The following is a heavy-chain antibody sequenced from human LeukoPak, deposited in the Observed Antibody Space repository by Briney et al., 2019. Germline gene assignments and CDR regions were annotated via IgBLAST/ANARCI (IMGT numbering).Heavy chain of an antibody. V-gene: IGHV3-21*01. Sequence: GGALRLSCAASGFTFSSYSMNWVRQAPGKGLEWVSSISSSSNDTYYADSVKGRFTISRDNAKNSLYLQMNSLRAEDTTVYYCARDLDYWDQGTLVTVSS. J-gene: IGHJ4*02. CDR3: ARDLDY. CDR1: GFTFSSYS. CDR2: ISSSSNDT.